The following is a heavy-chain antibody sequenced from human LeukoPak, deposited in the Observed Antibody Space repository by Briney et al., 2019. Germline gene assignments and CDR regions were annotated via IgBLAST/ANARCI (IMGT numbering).Heavy chain of an antibody. J-gene: IGHJ4*02. V-gene: IGHV4-59*01. D-gene: IGHD2-15*01. CDR1: GGSISSYY. Sequence: KASETLSLTCTVSGGSISSYYYNWIRQPPGKGLEWIGDIYNSGSTNSNPSLKSRVTISVDTSKNQFSLKLSSVTAADTAVYYCARVVVVAATLDYWGQGTLVTVSS. CDR3: ARVVVVAATLDY. CDR2: IYNSGST.